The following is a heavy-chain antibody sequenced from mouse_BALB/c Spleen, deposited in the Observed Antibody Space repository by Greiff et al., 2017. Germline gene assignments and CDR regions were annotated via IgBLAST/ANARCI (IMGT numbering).Heavy chain of an antibody. CDR2: IWAGGST. CDR1: GFSLTSYG. V-gene: IGHV2-9*02. D-gene: IGHD2-1*01. CDR3: ARAPYGNYNYYAMDY. J-gene: IGHJ4*01. Sequence: VMLVESGPGLVEPSQSLSITCTVSGFSLTSYGVHWVRQPPGKGLEWLGVIWAGGSTNYNSALMSRLSISKDNSKSQVFLKMNSLQTDDTAMYYCARAPYGNYNYYAMDYWGQGTSVTVSS.